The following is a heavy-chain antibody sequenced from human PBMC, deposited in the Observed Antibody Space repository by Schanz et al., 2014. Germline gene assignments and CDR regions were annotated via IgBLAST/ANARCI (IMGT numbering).Heavy chain of an antibody. CDR1: GFTFHTYD. J-gene: IGHJ6*03. D-gene: IGHD1-26*01. V-gene: IGHV3-30-3*01. Sequence: DLEESGGGVVQPGRSLRLSCAASGFTFHTYDMHWVRQAPGKGLEWVAQISHDGHRDFYADSVKGRFTVSRDNNWKTLSLQMKTVRSADTAIYHCAREKSRGNYPAVTYYIDVWGKGTTVTVSS. CDR2: ISHDGHRD. CDR3: AREKSRGNYPAVTYYIDV.